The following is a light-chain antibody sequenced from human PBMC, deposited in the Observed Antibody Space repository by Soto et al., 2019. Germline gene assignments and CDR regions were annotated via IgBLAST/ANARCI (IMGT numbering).Light chain of an antibody. J-gene: IGKJ4*01. CDR3: QQYNDWPPNT. V-gene: IGKV3-15*01. CDR1: QSVSSN. CDR2: GAS. Sequence: EIVMTQSPATLSVSPGERATLSCRASQSVSSNLAWYQQKPGQAPRLLIYGASNRATGIPARFSSSGSGTQFTPNISSLQYKDSAIYYCQQYNDWPPNTFGGGTKVEIK.